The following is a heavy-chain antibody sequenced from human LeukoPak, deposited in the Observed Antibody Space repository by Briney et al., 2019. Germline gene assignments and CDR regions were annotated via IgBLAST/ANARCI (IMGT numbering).Heavy chain of an antibody. D-gene: IGHD3-22*01. CDR3: AKDRQYYYDSSGYYFDY. Sequence: GGSLRLSCAASGFTFSGYGMHWVRQAPGKGLEWVAVLWYDGSNKDYVDSVKGRFTISRDNSKNTLYLQMNSLRAEDTAVYYCAKDRQYYYDSSGYYFDYWGQGTLVTVSS. CDR1: GFTFSGYG. CDR2: LWYDGSNK. V-gene: IGHV3-33*06. J-gene: IGHJ4*02.